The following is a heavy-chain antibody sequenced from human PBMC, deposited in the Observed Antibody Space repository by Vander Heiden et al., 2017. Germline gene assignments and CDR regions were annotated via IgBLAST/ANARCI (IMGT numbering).Heavy chain of an antibody. CDR3: ATAPWGILTGT. CDR2: FDPEDGET. Sequence: QVLRGQSGAEVEKPGASVKVSCEVSGDTLPDFSMHWVRQAPRKGLELLGCFDPEDGETIYAQKFQGRVTMTEDTSTYTAYLALSSLRSEDTAVYYCATAPWGILTGTWGQGTLVTVSS. D-gene: IGHD3-9*01. CDR1: GDTLPDFS. V-gene: IGHV1-24*01. J-gene: IGHJ5*02.